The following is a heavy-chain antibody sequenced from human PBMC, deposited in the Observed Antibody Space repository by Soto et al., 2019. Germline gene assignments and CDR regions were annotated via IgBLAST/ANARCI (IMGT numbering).Heavy chain of an antibody. CDR3: ARDQAKYYYNGMDV. Sequence: PGESLKISCKGSGYTFTSYWISWVRQMPGKGLEWMGRIDPSDSYTNYSPSFQGHVTISADKSISTAYLQWSSLKASDTAMYYCARDQAKYYYNGMDVWGQGTTVTVSS. CDR2: IDPSDSYT. CDR1: GYTFTSYW. V-gene: IGHV5-10-1*01. J-gene: IGHJ6*02.